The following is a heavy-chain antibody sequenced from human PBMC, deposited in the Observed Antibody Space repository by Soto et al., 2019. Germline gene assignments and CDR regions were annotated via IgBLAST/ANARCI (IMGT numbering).Heavy chain of an antibody. CDR3: AKALGELSPESYDY. CDR2: ISYDGSDK. CDR1: GFTFSSYA. J-gene: IGHJ4*02. V-gene: IGHV3-30*18. D-gene: IGHD3-16*02. Sequence: QVQLVESGGGVVQPGRSLRLSCAASGFTFSSYAMHWVRQAPGKGLEWVAVISYDGSDKYYADSVKGRFTISRDNSKNTLNLQMNSLRADDTAVYYCAKALGELSPESYDYWGQGTRIPVS.